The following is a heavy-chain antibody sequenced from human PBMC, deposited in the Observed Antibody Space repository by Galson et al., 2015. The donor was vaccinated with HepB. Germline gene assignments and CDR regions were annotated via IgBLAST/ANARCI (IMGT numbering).Heavy chain of an antibody. CDR2: INPSGGST. Sequence: SVKVSCKASGYTFTSYYMHWVRQAPGQGLEWMGIINPSGGSTSYAQKLQGRVTMTRDTSTSTVYMELSSLRSEDTAVYYCARGSATVGPVGGYFDYWGQGTLVTVSS. CDR1: GYTFTSYY. D-gene: IGHD6-19*01. J-gene: IGHJ4*02. V-gene: IGHV1-46*04. CDR3: ARGSATVGPVGGYFDY.